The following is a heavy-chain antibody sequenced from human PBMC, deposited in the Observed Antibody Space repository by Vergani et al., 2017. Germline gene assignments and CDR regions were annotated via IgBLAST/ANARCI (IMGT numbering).Heavy chain of an antibody. D-gene: IGHD3-22*01. Sequence: QVQLQQWGAGLLKPSETLSLTCAVYGGSFSGYYWSWIRQPPGKGLEWIGEINHSGSTNYNPSLKSRVTISVDTSKNQFSLKLSSVTAADTAVYYCASINYYDSSGYPGYYFDYWGQGTLVTVSS. CDR2: INHSGST. V-gene: IGHV4-34*01. CDR3: ASINYYDSSGYPGYYFDY. CDR1: GGSFSGYY. J-gene: IGHJ4*02.